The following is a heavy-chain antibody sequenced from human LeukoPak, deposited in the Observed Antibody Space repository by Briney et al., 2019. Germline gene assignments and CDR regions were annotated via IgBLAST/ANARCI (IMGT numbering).Heavy chain of an antibody. J-gene: IGHJ4*02. CDR2: LYSDGNT. D-gene: IGHD1-14*01. V-gene: IGHV3-23*03. Sequence: GGSLRLSCAASGFTFSNYAMSWVRQAPGKGLEWVSVLYSDGNTKYADSVQGRFTISRDNSKNTLYLEMNSLSPDDTAVYYCARGVEPLAANTLAYWGQGTLVTVSS. CDR1: GFTFSNYA. CDR3: ARGVEPLAANTLAY.